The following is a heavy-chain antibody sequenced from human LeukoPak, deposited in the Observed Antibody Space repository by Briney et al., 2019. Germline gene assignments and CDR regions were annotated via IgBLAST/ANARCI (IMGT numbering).Heavy chain of an antibody. Sequence: QPGGSLRLSCAASGFTFSIYALHWVRQAPGKGLEWVAVISYDGRNEYYADSVKGRFAISRDNSKNTLYLQMNSLTDEDTAVYYCARDWWRGHCGSTSCSPFDYWGQGTLVTVSS. V-gene: IGHV3-30*09. CDR1: GFTFSIYA. J-gene: IGHJ4*02. CDR2: ISYDGRNE. CDR3: ARDWWRGHCGSTSCSPFDY. D-gene: IGHD2-2*01.